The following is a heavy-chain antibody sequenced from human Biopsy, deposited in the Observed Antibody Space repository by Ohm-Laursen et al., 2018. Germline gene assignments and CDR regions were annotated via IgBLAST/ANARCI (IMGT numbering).Heavy chain of an antibody. D-gene: IGHD4-17*01. Sequence: ASVKVSCKASGYSFTSFYMHWVRQAPGQGLEWMGMINPSGSTTSYPQIFQGRVTMTRDTSKSTVYMELSSLRSADTAVYFWARNTGGYGDLYYFDYWGQGTLATVSS. CDR1: GYSFTSFY. CDR2: INPSGSTT. J-gene: IGHJ4*02. CDR3: ARNTGGYGDLYYFDY. V-gene: IGHV1-46*01.